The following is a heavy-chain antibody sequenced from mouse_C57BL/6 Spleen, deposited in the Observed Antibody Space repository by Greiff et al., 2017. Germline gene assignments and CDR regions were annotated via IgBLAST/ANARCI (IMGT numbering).Heavy chain of an antibody. CDR2: INPGSGGT. D-gene: IGHD1-1*01. CDR3: ARRKNYYGSSGDWYFDV. V-gene: IGHV1-54*01. J-gene: IGHJ1*03. Sequence: QVQLKESGAELVRPGTSVKVSCKASGYAFTNYLIEWVKQRPGQGLEWIGVINPGSGGTNYNEKFKGKATLTADKSSSTAYMQLSSLTSEDSAVYFCARRKNYYGSSGDWYFDVWGTGTTVTVSS. CDR1: GYAFTNYL.